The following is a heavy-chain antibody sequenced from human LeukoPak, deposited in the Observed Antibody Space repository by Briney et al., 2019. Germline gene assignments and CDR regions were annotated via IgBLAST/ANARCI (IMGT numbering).Heavy chain of an antibody. CDR2: IGGGGGGA. Sequence: GGSLRLSCAASGFTFSIYAMSWVRQAPRKGLEWVSAIGGGGGGAYYADSVKDRFTISRDRSKNTLYLQMNSLRAEDTAVYYCAKDPGVLAAAGAFDYWGQGTLVTVSS. V-gene: IGHV3-23*01. CDR1: GFTFSIYA. D-gene: IGHD6-13*01. CDR3: AKDPGVLAAAGAFDY. J-gene: IGHJ4*02.